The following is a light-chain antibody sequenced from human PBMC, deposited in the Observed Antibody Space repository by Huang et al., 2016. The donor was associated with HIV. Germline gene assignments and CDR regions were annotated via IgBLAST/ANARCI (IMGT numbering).Light chain of an antibody. CDR3: QQYGTSPWT. V-gene: IGKV3-20*01. Sequence: EIVLTQSPGTLSLSPGEGATVSCRANESVRSTYLAWYRQSGGQAPRLLIYGASNRATGIPDMCSGSGSGTDFTLTISRLEPEDFAVYYCQQYGTSPWTFGQGTKVEIK. CDR2: GAS. J-gene: IGKJ1*01. CDR1: ESVRSTY.